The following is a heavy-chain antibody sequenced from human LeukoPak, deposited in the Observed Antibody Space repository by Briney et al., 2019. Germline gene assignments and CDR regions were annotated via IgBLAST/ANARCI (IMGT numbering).Heavy chain of an antibody. J-gene: IGHJ6*02. V-gene: IGHV4-34*01. D-gene: IGHD3-10*01. Sequence: SETLSLTCAVYGGSFSGYYWSWIRQPPRKGLEWIGEINHSGSTNYNPSLKSRVTISVDTSKNQFSLKLSSVTAADTAVYYCARGKPPSRFDYYYGMDVWGQGTTVTVSS. CDR2: INHSGST. CDR3: ARGKPPSRFDYYYGMDV. CDR1: GGSFSGYY.